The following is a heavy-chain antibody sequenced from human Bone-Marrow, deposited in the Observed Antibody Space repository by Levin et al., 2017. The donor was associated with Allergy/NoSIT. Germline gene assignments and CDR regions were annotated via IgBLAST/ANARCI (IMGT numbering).Heavy chain of an antibody. CDR1: GGTFSSYT. CDR2: IIPILGIA. V-gene: IGHV1-69*02. CDR3: ARVGAWPASPAHPNWFDP. D-gene: IGHD3-16*01. Sequence: ASVKVSCKASGGTFSSYTISWVRQAPGQGLEWMGRIIPILGIANYAQKFQGRVTITADKSTSTAYMELSSLRSEDTAVYYCARVGAWPASPAHPNWFDPWGQGTLVTVSS. J-gene: IGHJ5*02.